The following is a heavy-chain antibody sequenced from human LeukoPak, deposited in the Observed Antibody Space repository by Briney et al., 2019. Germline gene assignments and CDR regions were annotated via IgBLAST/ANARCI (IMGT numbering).Heavy chain of an antibody. V-gene: IGHV3-23*01. CDR1: GFPFRSYA. CDR2: ISTSGGNT. J-gene: IGHJ6*02. Sequence: AGGSLRLSCAASGFPFRSYAMSWVRQAPGKGLEWVSAISTSGGNTYYTDSVKGRFTISRDNSKNMLYLQMNSLRAEDTALYYCAKCKDIVATPGDGVDVWGQGTTVTVSS. CDR3: AKCKDIVATPGDGVDV. D-gene: IGHD5-12*01.